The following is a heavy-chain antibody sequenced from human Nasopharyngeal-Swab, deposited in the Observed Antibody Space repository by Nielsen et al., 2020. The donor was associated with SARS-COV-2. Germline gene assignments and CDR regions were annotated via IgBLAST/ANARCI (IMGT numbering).Heavy chain of an antibody. CDR2: IWYDGSNK. D-gene: IGHD4-17*01. Sequence: GESLKISCAASGFTFSSYGMHWVRQAPGKGLEWVAVIWYDGSNKYYADSVKGRFTISRDNSKNTLYLQMNSLRAEDTAVYYCARDFLGGDSTNWGQGTLVTVSS. V-gene: IGHV3-33*01. CDR3: ARDFLGGDSTN. J-gene: IGHJ1*01. CDR1: GFTFSSYG.